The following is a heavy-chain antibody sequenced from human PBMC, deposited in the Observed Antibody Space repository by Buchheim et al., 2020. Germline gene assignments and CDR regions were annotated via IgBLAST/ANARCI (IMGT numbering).Heavy chain of an antibody. CDR3: ASSTYCGGDCYYYYYYGMDV. CDR1: GFTISSYW. V-gene: IGHV3-7*01. D-gene: IGHD2-21*01. CDR2: IKQDGSEK. Sequence: EVQLVESGGGLVQPGGSLRLSCAASGFTISSYWMSWVRQAPGKGLEWVANIKQDGSEKYYVDSVKGRFTISRDNAKNSLYLQMNSLRAEDTAVYYCASSTYCGGDCYYYYYYGMDVWGQGTT. J-gene: IGHJ6*02.